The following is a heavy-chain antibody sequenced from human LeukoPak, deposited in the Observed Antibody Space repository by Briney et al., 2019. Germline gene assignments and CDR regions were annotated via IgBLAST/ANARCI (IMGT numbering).Heavy chain of an antibody. Sequence: SVKVSCKASGGTFSSYAISWVRQAPGQGLEWMGGIIPIFGTANYAQKFQGRVTITTDESTSTAYMELSSLRSEDTAVYYCAREGEIAAAFNWFDSWGQGTLVTVSS. J-gene: IGHJ5*01. D-gene: IGHD6-13*01. CDR2: IIPIFGTA. V-gene: IGHV1-69*05. CDR3: AREGEIAAAFNWFDS. CDR1: GGTFSSYA.